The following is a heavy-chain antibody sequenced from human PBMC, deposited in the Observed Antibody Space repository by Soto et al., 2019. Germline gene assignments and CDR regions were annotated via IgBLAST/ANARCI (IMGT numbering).Heavy chain of an antibody. CDR2: ITRTGGSA. D-gene: IGHD3-22*01. CDR3: VKADLESSSAGGYNYYGVDV. J-gene: IGHJ6*02. CDR1: GFTFRSYI. V-gene: IGHV3-64D*08. Sequence: PGGSLRLSCSGSGFTFRSYIFHWVRQAPGKGPEYVSGITRTGGSAFYADSVKGRFTISRDNSKNILELQMSSLRPEDTATYYCVKADLESSSAGGYNYYGVDVWGQGTTVTVSS.